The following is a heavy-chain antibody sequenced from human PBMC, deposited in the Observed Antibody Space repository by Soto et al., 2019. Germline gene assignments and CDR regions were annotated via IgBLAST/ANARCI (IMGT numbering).Heavy chain of an antibody. CDR2: ISGRDDST. V-gene: IGHV3-23*01. CDR1: GFTFSSYS. Sequence: EVQLSESGGGLVQPGGSRRLSRAASGFTFSSYSMGWVRQAPGKGLEWVSAISGRDDSTNYADSVRGRFTISRDNSKNTLYLRMGSLGAEDTAVYYCAKSALAYAGQFDNLGQGTLVTVSS. D-gene: IGHD6-13*01. CDR3: AKSALAYAGQFDN. J-gene: IGHJ4*02.